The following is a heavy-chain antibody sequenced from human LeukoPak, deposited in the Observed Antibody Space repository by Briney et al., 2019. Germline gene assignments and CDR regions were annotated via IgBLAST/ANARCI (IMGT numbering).Heavy chain of an antibody. J-gene: IGHJ4*02. CDR3: ARGGSGYPLDY. CDR2: IYYSGST. V-gene: IGHV4-39*07. D-gene: IGHD3-22*01. CDR1: GGSISSSSYY. Sequence: SETLSLTCTVSGGSISSSSYYWGWIRQPPGKGLEWIGSIYYSGSTYYTPSLKSRVAISVDTSKKQFSLNLRSVTAADTAMYYCARGGSGYPLDYWGQGTLVTVSS.